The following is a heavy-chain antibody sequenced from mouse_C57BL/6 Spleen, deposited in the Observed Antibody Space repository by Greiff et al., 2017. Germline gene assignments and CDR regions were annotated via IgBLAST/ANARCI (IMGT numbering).Heavy chain of an antibody. V-gene: IGHV1-80*01. J-gene: IGHJ2*01. CDR2: IYPGDGDT. D-gene: IGHD1-1*01. CDR3: AREDYYGSSYPFDY. Sequence: VQLQQSGAELVKPGASVKISCKASGYAFSSYWMNWVKQRPGKGLEWIGQIYPGDGDTNYNGKFKGKATLTADKSSSTAYMQLSSLTSEDSAVYFCAREDYYGSSYPFDYWGQGTTLTVSS. CDR1: GYAFSSYW.